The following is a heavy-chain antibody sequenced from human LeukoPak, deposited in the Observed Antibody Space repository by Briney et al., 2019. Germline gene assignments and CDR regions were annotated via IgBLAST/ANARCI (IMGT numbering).Heavy chain of an antibody. V-gene: IGHV3-21*01. CDR3: ARGATDVTRWFDP. CDR2: ISRASESI. Sequence: GGSLRLSCAASGFTFNTYSMSWVRQAPGKGLEWVSIISRASESIFYADTVKGRFTISRDNAKNSLYLQMNGLRAEDTAVYYCARGATDVTRWFDPWGQGTRVTVSS. CDR1: GFTFNTYS. D-gene: IGHD1-1*01. J-gene: IGHJ5*02.